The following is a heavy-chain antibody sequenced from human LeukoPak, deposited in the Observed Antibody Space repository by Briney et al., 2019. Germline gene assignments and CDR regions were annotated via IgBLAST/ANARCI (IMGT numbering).Heavy chain of an antibody. J-gene: IGHJ4*02. CDR3: ARGGSGYDYVWGSYRYDY. Sequence: PSETLSLTCTVSGGSVSSGSYYWSWIRPPPGKGLEWIGYIYYSGSTNYNPSLKSRVTISVDTSKNQFALKLSSVTAADTAVYYCARGGSGYDYVWGSYRYDYWGQGTLVTVSS. CDR2: IYYSGST. V-gene: IGHV4-61*01. CDR1: GGSVSSGSYY. D-gene: IGHD3-16*02.